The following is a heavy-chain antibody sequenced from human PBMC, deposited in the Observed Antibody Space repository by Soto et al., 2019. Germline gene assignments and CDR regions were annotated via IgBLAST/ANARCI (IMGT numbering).Heavy chain of an antibody. V-gene: IGHV6-1*01. CDR1: GDSVSRNSAA. D-gene: IGHD7-27*01. CDR3: TRVWGFEY. Sequence: SPAHSLTCAISGDSVSRNSAAWNWIRQSPSRGLEWLGRTYYRSKWYSDYAVSVKSRITINPDTSKNQFSLQLNSVTPEDTAVYYCTRVWGFEYWGQGNLVTVSS. CDR2: TYYRSKWYS. J-gene: IGHJ4*02.